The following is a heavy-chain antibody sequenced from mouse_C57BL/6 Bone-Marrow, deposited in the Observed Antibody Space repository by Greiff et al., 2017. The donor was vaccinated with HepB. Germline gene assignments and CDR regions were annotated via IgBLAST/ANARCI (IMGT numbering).Heavy chain of an antibody. D-gene: IGHD1-1*02. CDR2: IYPGDGDT. CDR3: ARWEGSSWFAY. Sequence: VQVVESGAELVKPGASVKISCKASGYAFSSYWMNWVKQRPGKGLEWIGQIYPGDGDTNYNGKFKGKATLTADKSSSTAYMQLSSLTSEDSAVYFCARWEGSSWFAYWGQGTLVTVSA. V-gene: IGHV1-80*01. CDR1: GYAFSSYW. J-gene: IGHJ3*01.